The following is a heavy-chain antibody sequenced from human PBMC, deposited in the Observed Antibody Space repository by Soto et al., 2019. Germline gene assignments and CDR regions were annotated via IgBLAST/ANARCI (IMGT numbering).Heavy chain of an antibody. CDR2: ISGSGGGT. CDR3: AKIAAAGHWFDP. CDR1: GLTLSSYA. V-gene: IGHV3-23*01. J-gene: IGHJ5*02. D-gene: IGHD6-13*01. Sequence: GGSLRPPCAAPGLTLSSYARSWVRQAPGKGLEWVSAISGSGGGTYYADSVKGRFTISRDNSKNTLYLQMNSLRAEDTAVYYCAKIAAAGHWFDPWGQGTLVTVSS.